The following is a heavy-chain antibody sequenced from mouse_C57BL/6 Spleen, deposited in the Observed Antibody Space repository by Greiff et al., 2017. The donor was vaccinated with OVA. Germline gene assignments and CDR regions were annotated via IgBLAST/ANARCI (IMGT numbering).Heavy chain of an antibody. CDR2: ISSGSSTI. V-gene: IGHV5-17*01. CDR1: GFTFSDYG. D-gene: IGHD2-3*01. Sequence: EVQLVESGGGLVKPGGSLTLSCAASGFTFSDYGMHWVRQAPEKGLEWVAYISSGSSTIYYADTVKGPFTIYRDNAKNTLFLQMTSLRSEDTAMYYCARQDDGYYGAYWGQGTLVTVSA. J-gene: IGHJ3*01. CDR3: ARQDDGYYGAY.